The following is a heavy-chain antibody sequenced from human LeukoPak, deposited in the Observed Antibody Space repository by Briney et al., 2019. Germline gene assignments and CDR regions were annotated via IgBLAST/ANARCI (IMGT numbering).Heavy chain of an antibody. CDR2: IYYSGNT. J-gene: IGHJ4*02. Sequence: PSETLSLTCTVSGGSISSSTYYWGWIRQPPGKGLEWIGTIYYSGNTYYNPSLKSRVTISVDTSKNQFSLKLSSVTAADTAVYYCARQVQEMTTVTDYYFDYWGRGTLVTVSS. CDR3: ARQVQEMTTVTDYYFDY. CDR1: GGSISSSTYY. V-gene: IGHV4-39*01. D-gene: IGHD4-17*01.